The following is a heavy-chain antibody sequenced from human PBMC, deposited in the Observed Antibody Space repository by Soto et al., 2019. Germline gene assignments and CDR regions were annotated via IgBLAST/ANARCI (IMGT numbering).Heavy chain of an antibody. V-gene: IGHV4-59*08. J-gene: IGHJ4*02. CDR2: IYYSGST. CDR3: ARQGLEPPSPFDY. Sequence: PSETLSLTCTVSGGSISSYYWSWIRQPPGKGLEWIGYIYYSGSTNYNPSLKSRVTISVDTSKNQFSLKLSSVTAADTAVYYCARQGLEPPSPFDYWGQGTLVTVSS. CDR1: GGSISSYY. D-gene: IGHD3-3*01.